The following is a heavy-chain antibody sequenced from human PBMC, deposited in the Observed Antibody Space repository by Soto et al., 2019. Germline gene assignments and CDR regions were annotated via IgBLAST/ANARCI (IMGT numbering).Heavy chain of an antibody. Sequence: PGGSLRLSCVASGFTFSNYWMSWVRQAPGIGLEWVAIIKEDGSDKYYVDSVKGRFTISRDNAENSLYLQLDSLRDEDTAVYYSAPATRRSFYVSWGQGTQVTVSS. J-gene: IGHJ4*02. CDR3: APATRRSFYVS. CDR2: IKEDGSDK. V-gene: IGHV3-7*03. D-gene: IGHD3-10*01. CDR1: GFTFSNYW.